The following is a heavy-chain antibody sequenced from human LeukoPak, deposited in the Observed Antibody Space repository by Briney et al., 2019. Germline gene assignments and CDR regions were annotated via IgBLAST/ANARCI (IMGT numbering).Heavy chain of an antibody. J-gene: IGHJ5*01. CDR3: VRIGYSSNSLGIDS. CDR1: GFTFSSYA. D-gene: IGHD5-12*01. Sequence: PGGSLRLSCAASGFTFSSYAMSWVRQAPGKGLEWVSVISGSGDTTYHADSVKGRFTISRDNSKNTLYLQMNSLRAEDTAVYHCVRIGYSSNSLGIDSWGHGTLVTVSS. V-gene: IGHV3-23*01. CDR2: ISGSGDTT.